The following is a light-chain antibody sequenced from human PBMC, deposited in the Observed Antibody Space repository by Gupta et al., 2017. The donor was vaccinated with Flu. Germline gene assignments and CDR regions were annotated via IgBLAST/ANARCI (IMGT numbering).Light chain of an antibody. CDR3: YSTNSSVSI. CDR1: ALSSKY. Sequence: SYELTQPPSVSVSPGQTARITCSADALSSKYAYWYQLKSGQAPVLVIYEDNKRPSEIPERVSGSSSGTVATLTINGAQVEDEADYFCYSTNSSVSIFGGGTKLTVL. CDR2: EDN. V-gene: IGLV3-10*01. J-gene: IGLJ2*01.